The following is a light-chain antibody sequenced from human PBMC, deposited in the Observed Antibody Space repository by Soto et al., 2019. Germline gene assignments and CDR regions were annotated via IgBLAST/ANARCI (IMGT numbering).Light chain of an antibody. V-gene: IGLV2-14*01. J-gene: IGLJ1*01. Sequence: QSALTQPASVSGSPGQSITLSCTGTSSDIGGYNFVSWYQQHPGKAPKLLIYDVRNRPSGVSNRFSGSKPGNTASLTLSGRQQDDEADYYCNSHTTVSTYVFGTGTKVTVL. CDR1: SSDIGGYNF. CDR2: DVR. CDR3: NSHTTVSTYV.